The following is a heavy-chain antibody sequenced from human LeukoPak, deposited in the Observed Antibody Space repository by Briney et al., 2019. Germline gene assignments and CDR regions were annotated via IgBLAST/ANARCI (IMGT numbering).Heavy chain of an antibody. J-gene: IGHJ5*02. Sequence: GGSLRLSCTASGFTFSVAWMNWVRQAPGKGLEWVGRIKSKTDGGTIDYAAPVKGRFTISRDDSENTLHLQMNSLKSEDTAMYYSTTDRSYYDSSGYYRWGQGTLVTVSS. CDR1: GFTFSVAW. CDR3: TTDRSYYDSSGYYR. V-gene: IGHV3-15*01. D-gene: IGHD3-22*01. CDR2: IKSKTDGGTI.